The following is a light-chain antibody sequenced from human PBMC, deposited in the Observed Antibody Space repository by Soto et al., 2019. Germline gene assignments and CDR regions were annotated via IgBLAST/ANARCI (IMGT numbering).Light chain of an antibody. CDR3: QKYSGPPYT. CDR2: TAS. V-gene: IGKV1-27*01. J-gene: IGKJ2*01. CDR1: QGIRNY. Sequence: DIQMTQSPSSLSASVGDRVTITCRASQGIRNYLAWYQQKPGKVPKLLIYTASTLQSGVPSRFSGSGSGTDFTLTINSLQPEDVATYYCQKYSGPPYTFGQGTKLEIK.